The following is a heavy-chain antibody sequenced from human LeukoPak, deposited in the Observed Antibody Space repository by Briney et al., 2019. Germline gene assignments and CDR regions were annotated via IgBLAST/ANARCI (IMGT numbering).Heavy chain of an antibody. J-gene: IGHJ4*02. V-gene: IGHV4-61*01. D-gene: IGHD2-15*01. CDR1: GGSIRSSSYY. CDR2: IYYSGST. CDR3: AREPNCSGGTCYDR. Sequence: SETLSLTCTVSGGSIRSSSYYWGWIRQPPGKGLEWIGYIYYSGSTNYNPSLKSRVTISVDTSKNQFSLKLSSVTAADTAVYFCAREPNCSGGTCYDRWGQGTLVTVSS.